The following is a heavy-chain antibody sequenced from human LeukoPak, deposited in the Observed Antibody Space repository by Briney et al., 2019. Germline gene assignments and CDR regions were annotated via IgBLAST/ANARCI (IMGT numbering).Heavy chain of an antibody. V-gene: IGHV3-23*01. D-gene: IGHD6-13*01. CDR2: ISGSGGST. CDR1: GFTFSSHA. J-gene: IGHJ4*02. CDR3: AKCDRGRYSSSCYAIDY. Sequence: GGSLRLSSAASGFTFSSHAMSWVRQAPGKGLEWVSTISGSGGSTNYADSVKGRFAISRDNSKNTLYLQMNSLRAEDTAVYYCAKCDRGRYSSSCYAIDYWGQGTLVTVSS.